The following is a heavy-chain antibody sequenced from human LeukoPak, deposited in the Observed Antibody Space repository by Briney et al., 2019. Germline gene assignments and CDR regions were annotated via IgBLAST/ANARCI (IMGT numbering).Heavy chain of an antibody. CDR3: ARDSYSGSYPYAFDI. Sequence: PGGSLRLSCAASGFTVSSNYMSWVRQAPGKGLEWVSVIYSGGSTYYADSVKGRFTISRDNSKNTLYLQMNSLRAEDTAVYYCARDSYSGSYPYAFDIWGQGTMVTVSS. D-gene: IGHD1-26*01. CDR1: GFTVSSNY. V-gene: IGHV3-53*01. CDR2: IYSGGST. J-gene: IGHJ3*02.